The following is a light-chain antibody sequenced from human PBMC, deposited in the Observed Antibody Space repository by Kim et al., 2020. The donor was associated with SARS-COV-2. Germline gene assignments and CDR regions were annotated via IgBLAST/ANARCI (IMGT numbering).Light chain of an antibody. CDR1: ENIKTF. Sequence: SASIGDSVTITCRASENIKTFLNWYRQKPGKAHELLIRSTSTLQGGDPSRFSGSGSGTDFTLTITSLQPEDFATYYCQQSYGSLYTFGQGTKLEI. J-gene: IGKJ2*01. V-gene: IGKV1-39*01. CDR2: STS. CDR3: QQSYGSLYT.